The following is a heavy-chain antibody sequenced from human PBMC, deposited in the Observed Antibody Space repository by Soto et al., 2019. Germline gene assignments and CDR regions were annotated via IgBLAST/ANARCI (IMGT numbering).Heavy chain of an antibody. CDR2: IYYSGST. V-gene: IGHV4-59*08. CDR3: ARRGSWYGTNWFDP. D-gene: IGHD6-13*01. J-gene: IGHJ5*02. CDR1: GGSISSYY. Sequence: SETLSLTCTVSGGSISSYYWSWIRQPPGKGLEWIGYIYYSGSTNYNPSLKSRVTISVDTSKNQFSLKLSSVTAADTAVYYCARRGSWYGTNWFDPWGQGTLVTVSS.